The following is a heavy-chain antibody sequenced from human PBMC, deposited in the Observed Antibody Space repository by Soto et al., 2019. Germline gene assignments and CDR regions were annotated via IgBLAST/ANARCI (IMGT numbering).Heavy chain of an antibody. CDR3: AAGDPSRGCSSTSCYDFDY. CDR1: GYTLTELS. V-gene: IGHV1-24*01. Sequence: QVQLVQSGAEVKKPGASVKVSCKVSGYTLTELSMHWVRQAPGKGLEWMGGSDPEDGETIYAQKFQGRVTMTEDTPTDTAYMERSSLRSEDTAVYYCAAGDPSRGCSSTSCYDFDYWGQGTLVTVSS. J-gene: IGHJ4*02. D-gene: IGHD2-2*01. CDR2: SDPEDGET.